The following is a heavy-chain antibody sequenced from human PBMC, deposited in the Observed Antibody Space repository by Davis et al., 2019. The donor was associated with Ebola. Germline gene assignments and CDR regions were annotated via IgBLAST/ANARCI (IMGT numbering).Heavy chain of an antibody. D-gene: IGHD6-13*01. CDR1: GYTFTSYY. J-gene: IGHJ5*02. Sequence: ASVKVSCKASGYTFTSYYMHWVRQAPGQGLEWMGIINPSGGSTSYAQKFQGRVTMTRDTSISTAYMELSRLRSDDTAVYYCARERKYSSSWFDPSYNWFDPWGQGTLVTVSS. CDR2: INPSGGST. CDR3: ARERKYSSSWFDPSYNWFDP. V-gene: IGHV1-46*01.